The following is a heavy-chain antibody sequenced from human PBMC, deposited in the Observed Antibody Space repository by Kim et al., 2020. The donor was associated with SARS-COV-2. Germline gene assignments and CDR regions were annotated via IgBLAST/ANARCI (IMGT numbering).Heavy chain of an antibody. Sequence: PSLKSRVTISVDTSKNQFSLKLSSVTAADTAVYYCARYGYSSGWYGVDDYWGQGTLVTVSS. CDR3: ARYGYSSGWYGVDDY. D-gene: IGHD6-19*01. J-gene: IGHJ4*02. V-gene: IGHV4-34*01.